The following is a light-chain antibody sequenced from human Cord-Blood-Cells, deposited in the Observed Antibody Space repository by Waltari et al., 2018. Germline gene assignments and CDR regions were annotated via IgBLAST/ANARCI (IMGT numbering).Light chain of an antibody. Sequence: QSVLTQPPSASGTPGQRVTISCSGSSPNIGSHYVYWYQQLPGTAPKLPSHRNNQRPSGVPYRFSGSKSGPSASLAISGIRSEDEADYYCAAWDDSLSWVFGGGTKLTVL. CDR2: RNN. CDR3: AAWDDSLSWV. CDR1: SPNIGSHY. J-gene: IGLJ3*02. V-gene: IGLV1-47*01.